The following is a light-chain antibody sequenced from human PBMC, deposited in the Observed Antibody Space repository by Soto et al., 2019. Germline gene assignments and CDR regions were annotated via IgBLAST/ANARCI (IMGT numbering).Light chain of an antibody. V-gene: IGKV3-15*01. CDR2: AAS. CDR1: QSVSSN. CDR3: QQYDDWPPMYT. J-gene: IGKJ2*01. Sequence: EIVLTQSPATLSVSPGEPATLSCRACQSVSSNLAWYQQKPGSAPRLLIYAASNRATGVPARFSGSGSGTEFTLTISSLHSEDCAVYYCQQYDDWPPMYTVGQGTKVDIK.